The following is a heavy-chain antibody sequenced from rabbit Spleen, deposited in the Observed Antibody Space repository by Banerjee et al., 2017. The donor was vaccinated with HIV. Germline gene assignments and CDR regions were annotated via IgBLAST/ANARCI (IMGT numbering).Heavy chain of an antibody. CDR2: IAGTSSGFT. CDR3: ARDTASSFSSYGMDL. V-gene: IGHV1S45*01. D-gene: IGHD6-1*01. CDR1: GFSFSSSDY. Sequence: QEQLEESGGDLVKPEGSLTLTCKASGFSFSSSDYMCWVRQAPGKGLEWIACIAGTSSGFTYSATWAKGRFTCSKTSSTTVTLQVTSLTVADTATYFCARDTASSFSSYGMDLWGQGTLVTVS. J-gene: IGHJ6*01.